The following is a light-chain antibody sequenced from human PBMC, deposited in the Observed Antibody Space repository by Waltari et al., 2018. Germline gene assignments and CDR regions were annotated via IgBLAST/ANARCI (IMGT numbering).Light chain of an antibody. J-gene: IGLJ2*01. V-gene: IGLV2-8*01. CDR2: EVG. CDR1: SSDVGGYNY. Sequence: QSALTQPPSASGSPGQSVTISCTGTSSDVGGYNYVSWYQQHPSKAPKLILYEVGQRPSGVPARFSGSKSGNTASLTVSGLQAEDEADYYCSSFAGTNNFVVFGGGTKLTV. CDR3: SSFAGTNNFVV.